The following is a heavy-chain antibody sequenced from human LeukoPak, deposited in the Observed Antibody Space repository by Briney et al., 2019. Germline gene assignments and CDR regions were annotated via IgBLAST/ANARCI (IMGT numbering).Heavy chain of an antibody. V-gene: IGHV3-66*01. J-gene: IGHJ4*02. CDR2: IYCGGDT. CDR3: GRDLQYGSSIYV. CDR1: GFTDSSNY. Sequence: GVSLRLLCAASGFTDSSNYMSWVRQARGKGLEGVSVIYCGGDTYYGGSVGGRFTISRDNSKSTLFLQMNNLRTDDPAVDFFGRDLQYGSSIYVWGQGALVTVSS. D-gene: IGHD3-10*01.